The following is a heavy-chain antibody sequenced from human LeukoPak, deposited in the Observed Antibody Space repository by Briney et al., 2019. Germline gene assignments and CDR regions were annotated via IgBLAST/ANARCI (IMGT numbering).Heavy chain of an antibody. CDR2: IYSGDGST. CDR1: GFTVSSNY. Sequence: GGSLRLSCAASGFTVSSNYMSWVRQAPGKGLKWVSVIYSGDGSTYYADSVKGRFTISRDKSKNTLYLQMNSLRAEDTAAYYCAKDYYGGNSEVISWHFDLWGRGTLVSVSS. V-gene: IGHV3-66*01. J-gene: IGHJ2*01. D-gene: IGHD4-23*01. CDR3: AKDYYGGNSEVISWHFDL.